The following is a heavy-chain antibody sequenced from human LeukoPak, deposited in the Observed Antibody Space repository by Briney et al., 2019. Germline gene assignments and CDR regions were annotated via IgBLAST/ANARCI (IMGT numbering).Heavy chain of an antibody. CDR1: GYTFTGYY. Sequence: ASVKVSCKASGYTFTGYYMHWVRQAPGQGLEWMGWINPNSGGTNYAQKFQGRVTMTRDTSISTAYMELSRLRSDDTAVYYCARDRPLITMVRGPFDYWGQGTLVTVSS. J-gene: IGHJ4*02. CDR2: INPNSGGT. CDR3: ARDRPLITMVRGPFDY. D-gene: IGHD3-10*01. V-gene: IGHV1-2*02.